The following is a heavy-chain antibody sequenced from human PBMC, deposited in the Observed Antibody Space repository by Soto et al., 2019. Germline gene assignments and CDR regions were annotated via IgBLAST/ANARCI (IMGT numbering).Heavy chain of an antibody. Sequence: QVQLQESGPGLVKPSQTLSLTCTVSGGSISSGGYYWSWIRQHPGKGLEWIGYIYYSGSTYYNPSVKSRVTRSVDTSKNQFSLKLSSVTAADTAVYYCARGLLVTTFAWFDPWGQGTLVTVSS. CDR1: GGSISSGGYY. CDR3: ARGLLVTTFAWFDP. CDR2: IYYSGST. J-gene: IGHJ5*02. D-gene: IGHD5-18*01. V-gene: IGHV4-31*03.